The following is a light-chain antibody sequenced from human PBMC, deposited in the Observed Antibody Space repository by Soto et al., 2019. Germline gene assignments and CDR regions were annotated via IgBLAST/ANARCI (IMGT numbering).Light chain of an antibody. Sequence: EIVLTQSPGTLSLSPGERATLSCRASQSVSSGYLAWYQQKPGQAPRLLIYGGSSRATGIPDRFSGSGSGTDFTLTITRLEPEDFAGYYCQQNGGAYTFGQGTKLEIK. CDR3: QQNGGAYT. V-gene: IGKV3-20*01. J-gene: IGKJ2*01. CDR2: GGS. CDR1: QSVSSGY.